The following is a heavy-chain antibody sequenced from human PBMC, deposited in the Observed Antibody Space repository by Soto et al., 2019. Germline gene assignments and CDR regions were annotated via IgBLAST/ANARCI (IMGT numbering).Heavy chain of an antibody. J-gene: IGHJ5*02. D-gene: IGHD3-22*01. CDR3: ARGASSGYYSSFYWFDP. CDR1: GGTFSSYA. V-gene: IGHV1-69*12. Sequence: QVQLVQSGAEVKKPGSSVKVSCKASGGTFSSYAISWVRQAPGQGLEWMGGIIPIFGTANYAQKFQGRVTITADESTSTAYMELSSLRSEDTAVYYCARGASSGYYSSFYWFDPWGQGTLVTVSS. CDR2: IIPIFGTA.